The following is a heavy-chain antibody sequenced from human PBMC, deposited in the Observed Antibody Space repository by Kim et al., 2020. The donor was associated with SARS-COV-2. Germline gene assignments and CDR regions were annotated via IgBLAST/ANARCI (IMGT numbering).Heavy chain of an antibody. V-gene: IGHV3-30*18. CDR3: AKHERFGEDSDAFHI. CDR1: GFTFSSYG. D-gene: IGHD3-10*01. CDR2: ISYDGTNK. Sequence: GGSLRLSCAASGFTFSSYGMHWVRQAPGKGLEWVAVISYDGTNKYYADSVKGRFTISRDNSKNTLYLQMNSLRAEDTAVYYCAKHERFGEDSDAFHIWGQGTMVTVSS. J-gene: IGHJ3*02.